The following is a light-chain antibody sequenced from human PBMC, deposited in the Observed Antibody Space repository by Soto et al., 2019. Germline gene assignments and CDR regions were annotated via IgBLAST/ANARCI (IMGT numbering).Light chain of an antibody. Sequence: EIVLTQSPGTLSLSPGERTTLSCRASQSVTNSKIAWYQQKPGQAPRLLMYGVSSRVSGTPERFSGSWSGTDFTLTISRLEPEDFAVYYCQHYGSSPPFTFGPGTTVDIK. V-gene: IGKV3-20*01. CDR3: QHYGSSPPFT. CDR1: QSVTNSK. CDR2: GVS. J-gene: IGKJ3*01.